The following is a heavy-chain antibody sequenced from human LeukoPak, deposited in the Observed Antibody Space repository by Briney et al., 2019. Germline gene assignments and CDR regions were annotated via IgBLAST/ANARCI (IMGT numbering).Heavy chain of an antibody. CDR3: ARGVGVLNAFDI. J-gene: IGHJ3*02. D-gene: IGHD3-10*01. V-gene: IGHV1-8*03. Sequence: ASVKVSCKASGYTFTSYDINWVRQATGQGLEWMGWMNPNSGNTGYAQKFQGRVTITRNTSISTAYMELSSLRSEDTAAYYCARGVGVLNAFDIWGQGTMVTVSS. CDR2: MNPNSGNT. CDR1: GYTFTSYD.